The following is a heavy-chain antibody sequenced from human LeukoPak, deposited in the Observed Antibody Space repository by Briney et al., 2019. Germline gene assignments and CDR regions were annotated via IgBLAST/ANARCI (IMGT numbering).Heavy chain of an antibody. V-gene: IGHV3-21*01. CDR3: ARCTTGRTFGSLREIKRSREIDY. CDR1: GFTFSTYS. CDR2: ISSSSSNI. J-gene: IGHJ4*02. D-gene: IGHD1-1*01. Sequence: GGSLRLPCAASGFTFSTYSMNWVRQAPGKGLEWVSSISSSSSNIYYADSVKGRFTISRDNAKNSLYLQMNSLRVEDTAVYYCARCTTGRTFGSLREIKRSREIDYWGQGTLVTVSS.